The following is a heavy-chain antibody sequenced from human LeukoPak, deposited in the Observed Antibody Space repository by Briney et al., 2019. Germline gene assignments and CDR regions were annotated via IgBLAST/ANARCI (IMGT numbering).Heavy chain of an antibody. CDR1: GGSNSRNY. V-gene: IGHV4-59*01. J-gene: IGHJ4*02. CDR3: ARRAYSSGYYYFDY. D-gene: IGHD3-22*01. Sequence: SETLSLTCTVSGGSNSRNYWSCLRHPAGGGVVWIGYIYYSGSTIYNPSLKSRVTISVDTSKNQFSLKLSSVTAADTAVYYCARRAYSSGYYYFDYWGQGTLVTVSS. CDR2: IYYSGST.